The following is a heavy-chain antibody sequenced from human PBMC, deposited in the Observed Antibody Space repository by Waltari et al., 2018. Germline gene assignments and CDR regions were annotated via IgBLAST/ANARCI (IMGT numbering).Heavy chain of an antibody. CDR2: IYHSGST. J-gene: IGHJ4*02. CDR3: ARYDIVVVVAATGIDY. D-gene: IGHD2-15*01. CDR1: GYSISSGYY. Sequence: QVQLQESGPGLVKPSETLSLTCAVSGYSISSGYYSRWIRQPPGKGLEWIGSIYHSGSTYYNPSLKSRVTISVDTSKNQFSLKLSSVTAADTAVYYCARYDIVVVVAATGIDYWGQGTLVTVSS. V-gene: IGHV4-38-2*01.